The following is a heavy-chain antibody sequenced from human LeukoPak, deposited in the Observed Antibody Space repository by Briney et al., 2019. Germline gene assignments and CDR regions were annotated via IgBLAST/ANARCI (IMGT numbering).Heavy chain of an antibody. D-gene: IGHD2-15*01. V-gene: IGHV4-34*01. CDR1: GGSFSGYY. Sequence: SETLSLTCAVYGGSFSGYYWSWIRQPPGKGLEWIGEINHSGSTNYNPSLKSRVTISVDTSKNQFSLKLSSVTAADTAVYYCASTHCSGGSCPSYADYWGQGTLVTVSS. CDR2: INHSGST. J-gene: IGHJ4*02. CDR3: ASTHCSGGSCPSYADY.